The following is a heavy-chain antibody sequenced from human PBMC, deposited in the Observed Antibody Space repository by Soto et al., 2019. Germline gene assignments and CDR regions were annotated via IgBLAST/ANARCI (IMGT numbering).Heavy chain of an antibody. CDR3: ARGPRGLRLVQGK. CDR1: GVTVWSYA. J-gene: IGHJ4*02. Sequence: GGSLELGSAACGVTVWSYAMNGAPQTPGQGLERVSGISGSGVSTYYVHCVKGRFSVPRDKSKNTMYLQMKSLRAEDTAVYYCARGPRGLRLVQGKWGEGTLVTVSS. D-gene: IGHD2-21*01. V-gene: IGHV3-23*01. CDR2: ISGSGVST.